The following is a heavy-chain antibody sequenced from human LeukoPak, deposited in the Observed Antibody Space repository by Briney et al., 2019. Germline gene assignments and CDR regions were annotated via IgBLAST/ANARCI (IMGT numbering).Heavy chain of an antibody. D-gene: IGHD4-17*01. V-gene: IGHV1-69*04. Sequence: ASVKVSCKASGYTFTSYGISWVRQAPGQGLEWMGRIIPILGIAHYAQKFQGRVPITADKSTSTAYMELSSLRSEDTAVYYCAGDPLLNYGDYYFDYWGQGTLVTVSS. CDR1: GYTFTSYG. J-gene: IGHJ4*02. CDR2: IIPILGIA. CDR3: AGDPLLNYGDYYFDY.